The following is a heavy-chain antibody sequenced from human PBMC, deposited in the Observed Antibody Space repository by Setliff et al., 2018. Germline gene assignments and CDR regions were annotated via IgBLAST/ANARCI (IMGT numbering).Heavy chain of an antibody. CDR2: LYTSGNT. D-gene: IGHD6-25*01. V-gene: IGHV4-4*08. CDR1: GDSISNYY. Sequence: PSETLSLTCTVSGDSISNYYWSWIRQPPGKGLEYIGYLYTSGNTNYNPSLKSRVTMSVDTSKNQLSLKLTFVTAADTAIYYCVGRDFSGGDSWGHGTLVTSP. J-gene: IGHJ5*01. CDR3: VGRDFSGGDS.